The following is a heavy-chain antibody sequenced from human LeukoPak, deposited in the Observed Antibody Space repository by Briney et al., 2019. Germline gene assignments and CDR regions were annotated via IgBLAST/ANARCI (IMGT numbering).Heavy chain of an antibody. V-gene: IGHV3-7*01. J-gene: IGHJ4*02. CDR3: ARSNSGPEI. CDR1: GFSFSNYW. D-gene: IGHD4-23*01. CDR2: IKADGSEK. Sequence: PGGSLRLSCATSGFSFSNYWMNWVRQAPGEGLEWVAIIKADGSEKHYVDSVRGRFTVSRDNAKNSLYLQMSSLRAEDTAVYYCARSNSGPEIWGQGTLVTVSS.